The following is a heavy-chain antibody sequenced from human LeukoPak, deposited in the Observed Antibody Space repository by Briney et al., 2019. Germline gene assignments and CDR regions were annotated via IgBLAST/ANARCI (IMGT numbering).Heavy chain of an antibody. V-gene: IGHV3-64*01. Sequence: GGSLRLSCSASGFTFSNYAMHWVRQAPGKGLEYVSAISSNGGSTYYANSVKGRFTISRDNSKNTLYLQMGSLRAEDMAVYYCARDRYDSSGYTYYFDYWGQGTLVTVSS. CDR3: ARDRYDSSGYTYYFDY. J-gene: IGHJ4*02. D-gene: IGHD3-22*01. CDR2: ISSNGGST. CDR1: GFTFSNYA.